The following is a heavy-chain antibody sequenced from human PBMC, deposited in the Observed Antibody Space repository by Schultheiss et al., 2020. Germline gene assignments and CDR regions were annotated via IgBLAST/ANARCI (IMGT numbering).Heavy chain of an antibody. CDR2: IIPIFGTA. D-gene: IGHD1-26*01. J-gene: IGHJ3*02. V-gene: IGHV1-69*13. Sequence: SVKVSCKASGGTFSSYAISWVRQAPGQGLEWMGGIIPIFGTANYAQKFQGRVTITADESTSTAYMELSSLRSEDTAVYYCARMSTGYSGSYPFQAAFDIWGQGTMVTV. CDR3: ARMSTGYSGSYPFQAAFDI. CDR1: GGTFSSYA.